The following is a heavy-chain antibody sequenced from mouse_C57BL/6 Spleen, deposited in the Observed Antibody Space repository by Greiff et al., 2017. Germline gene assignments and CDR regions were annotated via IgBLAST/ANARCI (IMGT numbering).Heavy chain of an antibody. CDR3: ARDCLGRGYFGY. CDR1: GYTFTSYW. V-gene: IGHV1-52*01. J-gene: IGHJ2*01. D-gene: IGHD4-1*01. CDR2: IDPSDSET. Sequence: QVQLKQPGAELVRPGSSVKLSCKASGYTFTSYWMHWVKQRPIQGLEWIGNIDPSDSETHYNQKFKDKATLTVDKSSSTAYMQLSSLTSEDSAVYYCARDCLGRGYFGYWGQGTTLTVSS.